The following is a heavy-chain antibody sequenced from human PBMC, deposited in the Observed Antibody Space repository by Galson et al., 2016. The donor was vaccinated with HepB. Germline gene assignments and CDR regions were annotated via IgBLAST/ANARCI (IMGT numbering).Heavy chain of an antibody. D-gene: IGHD5-18*01. J-gene: IGHJ4*02. CDR3: ATPGGMVTPY. CDR2: IYYSGST. CDR1: GGSISRSGYY. V-gene: IGHV4-39*07. Sequence: SETLSLTCTVSGGSISRSGYYWGWTRQSPGKGLEWIGSIYYSGSTYYNPSLQSRVTISVDTSKNQFSLRLSSVTAADTAVYYCATPGGMVTPYWGQGTLVTVSS.